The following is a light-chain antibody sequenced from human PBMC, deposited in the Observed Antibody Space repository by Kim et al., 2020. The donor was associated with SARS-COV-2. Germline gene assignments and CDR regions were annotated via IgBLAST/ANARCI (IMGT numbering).Light chain of an antibody. Sequence: VATGDRATIYCRASQSVSGTLAWYQQRPGQAPRLVIYDVSNRATGIPGRFSGSGSETDFTLTIGSLEPEDVAVYFCQQRNIWPFTFGPGTKVDIK. J-gene: IGKJ3*01. CDR2: DVS. V-gene: IGKV3-11*01. CDR3: QQRNIWPFT. CDR1: QSVSGT.